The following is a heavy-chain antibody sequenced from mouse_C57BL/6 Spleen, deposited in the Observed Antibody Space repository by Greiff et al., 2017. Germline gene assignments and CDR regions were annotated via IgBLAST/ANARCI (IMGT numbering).Heavy chain of an antibody. CDR1: GFTFTGYY. J-gene: IGHJ2*01. V-gene: IGHV7-3*01. D-gene: IGHD2-4*01. CDR2: IRNKANGYTT. Sequence: EVQRVESGGGLVQPGGSLSLSCAASGFTFTGYYMSWVRQPPGKALEWLGFIRNKANGYTTEYSASVKGRFTISRANSRSILYLQMNALRAEDSATYYCARSDYDYEGGFDYWGQGTTLTVSS. CDR3: ARSDYDYEGGFDY.